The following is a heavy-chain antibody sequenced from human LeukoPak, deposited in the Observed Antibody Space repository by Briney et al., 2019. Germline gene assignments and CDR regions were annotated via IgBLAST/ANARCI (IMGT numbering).Heavy chain of an antibody. J-gene: IGHJ4*02. D-gene: IGHD6-19*01. Sequence: RASVKVSCKASGYTFTGYYMHWVRQAPGQGLEWMGWINPNSGGTNYAQKFQGRVTMTRDTSISTAYMELSRLRSDDTAVYYCARGRGHSSGWYVADYWGQGTLVTVSS. CDR1: GYTFTGYY. CDR2: INPNSGGT. CDR3: ARGRGHSSGWYVADY. V-gene: IGHV1-2*02.